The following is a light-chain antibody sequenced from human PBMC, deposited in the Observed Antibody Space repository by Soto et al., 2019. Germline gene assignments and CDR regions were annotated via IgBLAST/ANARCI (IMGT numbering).Light chain of an antibody. CDR2: AAS. CDR3: QQSDNSPYN. J-gene: IGKJ4*01. V-gene: IGKV1-39*01. Sequence: IQMTQSPSSLSASVGDRVTITCRASQGIRSDLNWYQHKPGKAPKLLIYAASSLQSGVPSRFSGSGSGTDFTLSISSLQPEDFATYFCQQSDNSPYNFGGGTRVEIK. CDR1: QGIRSD.